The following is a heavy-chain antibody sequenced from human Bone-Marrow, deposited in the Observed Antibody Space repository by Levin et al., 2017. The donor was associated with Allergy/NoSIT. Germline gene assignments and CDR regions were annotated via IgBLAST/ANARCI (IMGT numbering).Heavy chain of an antibody. D-gene: IGHD4-17*01. V-gene: IGHV3-53*01. CDR2: IYSGGTT. CDR3: ARESVMAPVTMFDY. CDR1: GFTVSSHY. Sequence: PGGSLRLSCAASGFTVSSHYMSWVRQAPGKGLEWVSVIYSGGTTFYADSVKGRFTISRDDSKNTLYLQMNTLRDEDTAVYYCARESVMAPVTMFDYWGQGTLVTVSS. J-gene: IGHJ4*02.